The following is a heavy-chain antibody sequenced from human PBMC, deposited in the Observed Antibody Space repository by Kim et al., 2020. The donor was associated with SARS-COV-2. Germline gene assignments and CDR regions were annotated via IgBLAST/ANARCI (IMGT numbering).Heavy chain of an antibody. V-gene: IGHV5-10-1*01. J-gene: IGHJ4*02. CDR3: ARVTGGYYFDY. Sequence: NYSPSFQGHVTISADKSISTAYLQWSSLKASDTAMYYCARVTGGYYFDYWGQGTLVTVSS. D-gene: IGHD2-21*02.